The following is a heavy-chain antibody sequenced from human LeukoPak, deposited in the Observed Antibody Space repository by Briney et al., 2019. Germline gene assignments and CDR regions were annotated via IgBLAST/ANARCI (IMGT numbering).Heavy chain of an antibody. V-gene: IGHV4-59*01. CDR3: ARWIPSGSSFDY. CDR2: IYDSGST. CDR1: GGSISSKY. Sequence: PSETLSLTCTVPGGSISSKYCSSIRQPPGKGLGWIGYIYDSGSTYYNPSLKRRVTISAETSKTQFSRRLNSVTAAATAMYYCARWIPSGSSFDYWGQGNLVTVSS. J-gene: IGHJ4*02. D-gene: IGHD2-15*01.